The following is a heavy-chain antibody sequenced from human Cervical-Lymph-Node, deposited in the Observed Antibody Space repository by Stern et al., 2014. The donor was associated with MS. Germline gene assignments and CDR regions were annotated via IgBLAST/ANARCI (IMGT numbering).Heavy chain of an antibody. CDR2: INTNTGNP. D-gene: IGHD1-26*01. V-gene: IGHV7-4-1*02. CDR3: ARSLRTNPTTAPVGYGMDV. Sequence: VQLVESGSELEKSGASVKVSCKASGYTFTSYAMNWVRQAPGQGLEWMGWINTNTGNPTYAQGFTGRFVFSWDTSVSTAYLQISSLKAEDTAVYYCARSLRTNPTTAPVGYGMDVWGQGTTVTVSS. CDR1: GYTFTSYA. J-gene: IGHJ6*02.